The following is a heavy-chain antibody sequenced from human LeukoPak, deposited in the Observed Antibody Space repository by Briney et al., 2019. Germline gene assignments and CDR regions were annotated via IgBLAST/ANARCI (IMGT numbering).Heavy chain of an antibody. D-gene: IGHD3-10*01. Sequence: SETLSLTCTVSGGSISSGAHYWSWIRQHPGKGLEWIGYINYSGNTYYNPSLKSRVTISADTSKNQFSLKVTSVTAADTAVYYCARGGSGEGYWGQGTLVTVSS. CDR1: GGSISSGAHY. J-gene: IGHJ4*02. CDR2: INYSGNT. V-gene: IGHV4-31*03. CDR3: ARGGSGEGY.